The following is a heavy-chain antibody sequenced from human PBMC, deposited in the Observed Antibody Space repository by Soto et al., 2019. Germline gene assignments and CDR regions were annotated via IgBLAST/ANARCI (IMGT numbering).Heavy chain of an antibody. Sequence: SETLSLTCAVYGGSFSGYYWSWIRQPPGKGLEWIGEINHSGSTNYNPSLKSRVTISVDTSKNQFSLKLSSVTAADTAVYYCARAPIKSYSNWPPNRYYFDYWGQGTLSPSPQ. D-gene: IGHD4-4*01. CDR3: ARAPIKSYSNWPPNRYYFDY. CDR1: GGSFSGYY. V-gene: IGHV4-34*01. J-gene: IGHJ4*02. CDR2: INHSGST.